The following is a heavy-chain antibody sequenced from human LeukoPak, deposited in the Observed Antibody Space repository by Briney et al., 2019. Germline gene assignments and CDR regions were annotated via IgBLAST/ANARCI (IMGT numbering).Heavy chain of an antibody. CDR2: ISAYNGNT. Sequence: VASVKVSCKASGGTFSSYAISWVRQAPGQGLEWMGWISAYNGNTNYAQKLQGRVTMTTDTSTSTAYMELRSLRSDDTAVYYCARGDYYDSSGYYPAGYFDYWGQGTLVTVSS. V-gene: IGHV1-18*01. D-gene: IGHD3-22*01. CDR3: ARGDYYDSSGYYPAGYFDY. J-gene: IGHJ4*02. CDR1: GGTFSSYA.